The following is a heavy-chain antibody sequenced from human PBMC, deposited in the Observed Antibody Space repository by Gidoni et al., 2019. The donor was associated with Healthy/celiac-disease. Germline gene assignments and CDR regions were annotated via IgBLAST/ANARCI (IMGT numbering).Heavy chain of an antibody. CDR1: GGTFSSYA. Sequence: QVQLVQSGAEVKKPGSSVTVSCTASGGTFSSYAISWVRQAPGQGLEWMGGIIPIFGTANYAQKVQGRVTITADESTSTAYMELSSLRSEDTAVYYWARDHFGELLYFDYWGQGTLVTVSS. J-gene: IGHJ4*02. CDR3: ARDHFGELLYFDY. CDR2: IIPIFGTA. V-gene: IGHV1-69*01. D-gene: IGHD3-10*01.